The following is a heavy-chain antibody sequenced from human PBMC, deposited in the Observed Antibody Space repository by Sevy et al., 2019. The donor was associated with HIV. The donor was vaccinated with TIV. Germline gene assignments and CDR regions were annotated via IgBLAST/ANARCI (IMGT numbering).Heavy chain of an antibody. CDR1: GGTFSSYA. CDR2: IIPIFGTA. D-gene: IGHD3-22*01. CDR3: ARDLGYYDSSGLTH. J-gene: IGHJ4*02. Sequence: ASVKVSCKASGGTFSSYAISWVRQAPGQGLEWMGGIIPIFGTANYAQKFQGRVTITADKSTSTAYMELSSLGSEDTAVYYCARDLGYYDSSGLTHWGQGTLVTVSS. V-gene: IGHV1-69*06.